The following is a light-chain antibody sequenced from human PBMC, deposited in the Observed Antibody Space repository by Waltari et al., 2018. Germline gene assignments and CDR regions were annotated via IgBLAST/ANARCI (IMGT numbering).Light chain of an antibody. Sequence: DIQMTQSPSSLSAFVGDRVTIICRASQSISSYLNWYQQKPGKAPKLLIFAASSLQSGVPSRFSGSGSGTDFTLTISSLQPEDFATYYCQQSYSIPRTFGQ. CDR2: AAS. CDR3: QQSYSIPRT. V-gene: IGKV1-39*01. J-gene: IGKJ1*01. CDR1: QSISSY.